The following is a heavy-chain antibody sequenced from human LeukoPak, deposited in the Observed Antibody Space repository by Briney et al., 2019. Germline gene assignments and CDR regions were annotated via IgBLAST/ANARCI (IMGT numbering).Heavy chain of an antibody. CDR3: ASSIVGKYSGILFDY. CDR1: GFIFSTFG. CDR2: ISSSSTYI. V-gene: IGHV3-21*01. Sequence: GRSLRLSCVASGFIFSTFGMHWVRQAPGKGLEWVSFISSSSTYIYYADSVKGRFTISRDNAKNSLYLQMNSLRAEDTAVYYCASSIVGKYSGILFDYWGQGTLVTVSS. D-gene: IGHD1-26*01. J-gene: IGHJ4*02.